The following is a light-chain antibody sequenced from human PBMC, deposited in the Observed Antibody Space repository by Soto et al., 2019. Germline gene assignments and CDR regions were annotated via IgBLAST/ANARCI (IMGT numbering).Light chain of an antibody. J-gene: IGKJ4*01. Sequence: EYVLTQFPAPLSLSPGETAALSCRASPSVNGYVAWYQQKPGQAPRLLIYGASTRASGTPARFSGSGSGTHFTLTISSLEPEDFAVYYWQQRSNWPPILTFGGGTKVEL. CDR1: PSVNGY. V-gene: IGKV3-11*01. CDR3: QQRSNWPPILT. CDR2: GAS.